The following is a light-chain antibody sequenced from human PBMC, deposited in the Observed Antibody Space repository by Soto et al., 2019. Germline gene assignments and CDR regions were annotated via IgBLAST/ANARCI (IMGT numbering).Light chain of an antibody. V-gene: IGLV2-14*01. J-gene: IGLJ2*01. Sequence: QSVLTQPASVSGSPGQSITISCTGTSSDVGGYNYVSWYQQHPGKAPKLMIYDVSNRPSGVSNRFSGSKSGNTASLTISGRQADDDADYYCSSYTSSSTLHLVFGGGTKLTVL. CDR1: SSDVGGYNY. CDR3: SSYTSSSTLHLV. CDR2: DVS.